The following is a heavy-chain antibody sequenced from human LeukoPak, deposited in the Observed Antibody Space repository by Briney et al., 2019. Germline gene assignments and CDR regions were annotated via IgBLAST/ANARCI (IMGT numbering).Heavy chain of an antibody. J-gene: IGHJ4*02. V-gene: IGHV4-59*01. CDR1: GDSMSTYW. CDR3: ARVLYSGSWGYFDY. D-gene: IGHD3-10*01. Sequence: PSETLSLTCTVSGDSMSTYWWSWIRQPPGKGLEWIGCIYYTGGTNYNPSLKSRVTISVDTSKTQFSLKLSSVTAADTAVYYCARVLYSGSWGYFDYWGQGTLVTVSS. CDR2: IYYTGGT.